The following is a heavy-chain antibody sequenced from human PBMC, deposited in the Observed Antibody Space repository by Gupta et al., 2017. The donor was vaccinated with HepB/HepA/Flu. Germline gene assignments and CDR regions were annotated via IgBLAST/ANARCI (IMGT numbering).Heavy chain of an antibody. J-gene: IGHJ6*03. D-gene: IGHD6-6*01. Sequence: QVQLVQSGAEVKKPGSSVKVSCKASGGTFSRYAISWVRQAPGQGLEWMGGIIPIFGTANYAQKFQGRVTITADESTSTAYMELSSLRSEDTAVYYCARSRWGYSSSSTYYMDVWGKGTTVTVSS. CDR1: GGTFSRYA. V-gene: IGHV1-69*01. CDR3: ARSRWGYSSSSTYYMDV. CDR2: IIPIFGTA.